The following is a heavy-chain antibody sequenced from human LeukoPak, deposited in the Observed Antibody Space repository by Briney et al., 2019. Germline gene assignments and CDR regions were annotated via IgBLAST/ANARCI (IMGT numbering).Heavy chain of an antibody. CDR1: GFTFDDYA. Sequence: GGSLRLSCAASGFTFDDYAMHWVRQAPGKGLEWVSLISWDGGSTYYADSVKGRFTISRDNSKNSLYLQMNSLRAEDTALYYCAKDMDSSRTTSAFDYWGQGTLVTVSS. V-gene: IGHV3-43D*03. J-gene: IGHJ4*02. D-gene: IGHD1-1*01. CDR2: ISWDGGST. CDR3: AKDMDSSRTTSAFDY.